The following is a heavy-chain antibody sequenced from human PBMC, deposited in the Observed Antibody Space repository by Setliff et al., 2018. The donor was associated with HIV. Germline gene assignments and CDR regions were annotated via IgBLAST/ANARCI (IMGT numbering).Heavy chain of an antibody. CDR3: ARLRLAVMMSLDYFDL. J-gene: IGHJ4*02. V-gene: IGHV4-4*09. CDR1: GGSITNFY. Sequence: SETLSLTCNVSGGSITNFYWSWIRQPPGKGLEWIGYIYNPGSTNFNPSLQSRVSMSVDVSTNQFSLRLTSVTAADTAVYYCARLRLAVMMSLDYFDLWGQGTLVTVTS. D-gene: IGHD3-16*01. CDR2: IYNPGST.